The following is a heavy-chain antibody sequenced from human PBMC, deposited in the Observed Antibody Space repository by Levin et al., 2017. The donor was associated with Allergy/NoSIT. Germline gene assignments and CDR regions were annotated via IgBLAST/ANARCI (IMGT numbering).Heavy chain of an antibody. J-gene: IGHJ4*02. CDR1: GFTFSSYA. CDR2: ISGSGGST. CDR3: AKDRGGVGATWRGVDY. D-gene: IGHD1-26*01. V-gene: IGHV3-23*01. Sequence: GESLKISCAASGFTFSSYAMSWVRQAPGKGLEWVSAISGSGGSTYYADSVKGRFTISRDNSKNTLYLQMNSLRAEDTAVYYCAKDRGGVGATWRGVDYWGQGTLVTVSS.